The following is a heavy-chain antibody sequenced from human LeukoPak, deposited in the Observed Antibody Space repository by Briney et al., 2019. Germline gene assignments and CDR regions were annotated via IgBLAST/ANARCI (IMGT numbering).Heavy chain of an antibody. CDR1: GFTFSSYA. Sequence: GGSLRLSCAASGFTFSSYAMSWVRQAPGKGLEWVSTITDGAISTYYADSVKGRFTLSRDNSKNSLYLQMNSLRADDTAVYYCVRDAYGAHFDYWGQGTLVTVSS. CDR3: VRDAYGAHFDY. V-gene: IGHV3-23*01. D-gene: IGHD2-21*01. CDR2: ITDGAIST. J-gene: IGHJ4*02.